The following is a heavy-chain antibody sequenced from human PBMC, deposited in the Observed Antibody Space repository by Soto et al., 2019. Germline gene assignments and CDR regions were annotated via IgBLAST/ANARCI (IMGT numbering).Heavy chain of an antibody. V-gene: IGHV4-39*01. CDR3: ANPGGYFDY. J-gene: IGHJ4*02. Sequence: SETLSLTCTVSGGSISSSSYYWGWIRQPPGKGLEWIGSIFYSGSTYYNPSLKSRVTISVDTSKHQFSLKLSSVTAADTAVYYCANPGGYFDYWGQGTLVTVSS. CDR1: GGSISSSSYY. CDR2: IFYSGST.